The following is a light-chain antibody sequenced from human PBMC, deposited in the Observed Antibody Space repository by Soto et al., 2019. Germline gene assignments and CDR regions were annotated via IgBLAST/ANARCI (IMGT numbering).Light chain of an antibody. Sequence: EIVFTHSPATLSLSPGERATLSCRASQSVSSYLAWYQQKPGQAPRLLIYGASTRATGIPARFSGSGSGTEFTLTISSLQSEDFAVYYCQQYNNWPPWTFGRGTKVDI. CDR2: GAS. J-gene: IGKJ1*01. CDR3: QQYNNWPPWT. V-gene: IGKV3-15*01. CDR1: QSVSSY.